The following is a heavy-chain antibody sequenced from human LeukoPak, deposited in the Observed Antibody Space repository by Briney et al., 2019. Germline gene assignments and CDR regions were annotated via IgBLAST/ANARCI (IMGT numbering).Heavy chain of an antibody. CDR3: ARLGVVPETDHDYYYYYGMDV. D-gene: IGHD2-2*01. V-gene: IGHV1-8*01. J-gene: IGHJ6*02. CDR2: MNPNSGNT. CDR1: GYTFTSYD. Sequence: GASVKVSCKASGYTFTSYDINWVRQATGQGLEWMGWMNPNSGNTGCAQKFQGRVTMTRNTSISTAYMELSSLRSEDTAVYYCARLGVVPETDHDYYYYYGMDVWGQGTTVTVSS.